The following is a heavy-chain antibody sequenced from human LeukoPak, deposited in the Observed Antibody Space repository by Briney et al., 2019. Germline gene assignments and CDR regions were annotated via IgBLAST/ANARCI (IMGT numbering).Heavy chain of an antibody. D-gene: IGHD5-12*01. J-gene: IGHJ4*02. CDR1: GGSISSHY. V-gene: IGHV4-59*05. Sequence: SETLSLTCTVSGGSISSHYWNWIRQPAGKGLEWIGSIYYSGSTYYNPSLKSRVTISVDTSKNQFSLKLSSVTAADTAVYYCARRFATSLYYFDYWGQGTLVTVSS. CDR3: ARRFATSLYYFDY. CDR2: IYYSGST.